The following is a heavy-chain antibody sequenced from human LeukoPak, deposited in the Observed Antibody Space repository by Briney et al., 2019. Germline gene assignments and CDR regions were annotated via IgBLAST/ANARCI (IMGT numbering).Heavy chain of an antibody. V-gene: IGHV3-7*02. Sequence: PGGSLRLSCAASGFTFSSYWMTWVRQAPGKGLEWVANIKQDGSEKHYVDSMKGRFTISRDNAKNSLYLQMNSLRAEDTAVYYCARFPRAATGGYWGQGTLVTVSS. J-gene: IGHJ4*02. CDR3: ARFPRAATGGY. CDR1: GFTFSSYW. D-gene: IGHD2-15*01. CDR2: IKQDGSEK.